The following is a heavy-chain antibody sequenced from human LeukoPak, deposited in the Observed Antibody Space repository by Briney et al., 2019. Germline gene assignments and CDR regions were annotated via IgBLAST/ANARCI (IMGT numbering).Heavy chain of an antibody. V-gene: IGHV3-48*03. J-gene: IGHJ5*02. Sequence: GGSLRLSCAASGFAFSSYEMNWVRQAPGKGLEWISYISSSGNTIYYADSVKSRFTISRDNAKNSLHLQMNSLRAEDTAVYYCACRFLEWPKAWGQGTLVTVSS. D-gene: IGHD3-3*01. CDR3: ACRFLEWPKA. CDR2: ISSSGNTI. CDR1: GFAFSSYE.